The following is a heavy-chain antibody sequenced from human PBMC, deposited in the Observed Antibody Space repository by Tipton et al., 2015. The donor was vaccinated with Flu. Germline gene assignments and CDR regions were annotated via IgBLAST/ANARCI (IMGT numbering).Heavy chain of an antibody. J-gene: IGHJ4*02. CDR2: IYNNEYT. CDR1: GGFVSSYY. Sequence: TLSLTCTVSGGFVSSYYWNWIRQPPGKGLEWIGYIYNNEYTKYSPSLKGRVTISVDTSKKQFSLQLRSVTAADTAVYYCARDPSLGMPEYFDYWGQGTLVTVSS. V-gene: IGHV4-59*02. D-gene: IGHD2/OR15-2a*01. CDR3: ARDPSLGMPEYFDY.